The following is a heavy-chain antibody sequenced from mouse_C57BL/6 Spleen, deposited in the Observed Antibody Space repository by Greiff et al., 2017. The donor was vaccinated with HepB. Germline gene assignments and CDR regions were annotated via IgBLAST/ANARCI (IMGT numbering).Heavy chain of an antibody. CDR1: GFTFSSYA. J-gene: IGHJ1*03. CDR3: AREGITTVVADWYFDV. V-gene: IGHV5-4*01. CDR2: ISDGGSYT. Sequence: EVQLVESGGGLVKPGGSLKLSCAASGFTFSSYAMSWVRQTPEKRLEWVATISDGGSYTYYPDNVKGRFTISRDNAKNNLYLQMSHLKSEDTAMYYCAREGITTVVADWYFDVWGTGTTVTVSS. D-gene: IGHD1-1*01.